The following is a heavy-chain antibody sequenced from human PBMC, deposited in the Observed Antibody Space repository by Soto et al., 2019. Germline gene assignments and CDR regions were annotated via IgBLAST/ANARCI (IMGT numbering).Heavy chain of an antibody. J-gene: IGHJ5*02. CDR1: VFTFSSYS. V-gene: IGHV3-21*01. CDR3: ARAPSIAASRNWFER. Sequence: VGSLRLSCAASVFTFSSYSMNCVRQSPGKWLEWVSSISSSSSYIYYADSVKGRFTISRDNAKNSLYLQMDSLRAEDTAVYYCARAPSIAASRNWFERLGQGTLGIVS. D-gene: IGHD6-13*01. CDR2: ISSSSSYI.